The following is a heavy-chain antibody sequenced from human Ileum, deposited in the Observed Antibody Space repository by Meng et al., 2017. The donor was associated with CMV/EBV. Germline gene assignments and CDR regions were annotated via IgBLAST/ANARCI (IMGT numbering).Heavy chain of an antibody. D-gene: IGHD1-26*01. CDR3: AREKTQSYYPSRYFDY. Sequence: QVQLQDSGPGLVKPSETLSLTCTVSGGSISTYYWSWFRQPPGKGLEWIGYIFYPTSTNYDPALKSRVTISLDTSNKQFSLRLSSVTAADTAIYYCAREKTQSYYPSRYFDYWGQGTLVTVSS. CDR2: IFYPTST. J-gene: IGHJ4*02. V-gene: IGHV4-59*01. CDR1: GGSISTYY.